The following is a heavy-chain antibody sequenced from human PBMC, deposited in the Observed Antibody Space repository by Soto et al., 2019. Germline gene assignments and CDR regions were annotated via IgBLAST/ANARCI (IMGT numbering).Heavy chain of an antibody. CDR1: GYSFTSCW. CDR3: ARYNHPHNRAGYNWGYYYYGMDV. D-gene: IGHD5-12*01. V-gene: IGHV5-10-1*01. Sequence: PGESLKISCKGSGYSFTSCWISWVRQMPGKGLEWMGRIDPSDSYTNYSPSFQGHVTISADKSISTAYLQWSSLKASDTAMYYCARYNHPHNRAGYNWGYYYYGMDVWGQGTTVTVSS. J-gene: IGHJ6*02. CDR2: IDPSDSYT.